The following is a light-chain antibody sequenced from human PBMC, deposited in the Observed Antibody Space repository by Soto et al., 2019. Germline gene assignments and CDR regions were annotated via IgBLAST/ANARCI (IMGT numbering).Light chain of an antibody. J-gene: IGKJ4*01. CDR1: QSVSSY. Sequence: EIVLTQSPATLSLSPGERATLSCRASQSVSSYLAWYQQKPGQAPRLLIYDASNRATGIPARFSGSGSGTDFTLTIRSLGPEDFAVYYCQQRYNWPPLTFGGGTKVDIK. V-gene: IGKV3-11*01. CDR3: QQRYNWPPLT. CDR2: DAS.